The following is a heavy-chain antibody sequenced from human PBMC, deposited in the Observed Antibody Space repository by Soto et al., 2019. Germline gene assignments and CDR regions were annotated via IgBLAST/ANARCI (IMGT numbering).Heavy chain of an antibody. CDR3: ATDEEKEWIPLGGKVDY. CDR2: ISYDGSDK. CDR1: GLTLSSYG. Sequence: QVQLVESGGGVVQPGRSLRLSCAASGLTLSSYGMHWVRQAPGKGLEWVAVISYDGSDKYYANSVKGRFTISRDNSKNTLYLQMNSLRAEDTAVYYCATDEEKEWIPLGGKVDYWGQGTLVTVSS. V-gene: IGHV3-30*03. J-gene: IGHJ4*02. D-gene: IGHD5-18*01.